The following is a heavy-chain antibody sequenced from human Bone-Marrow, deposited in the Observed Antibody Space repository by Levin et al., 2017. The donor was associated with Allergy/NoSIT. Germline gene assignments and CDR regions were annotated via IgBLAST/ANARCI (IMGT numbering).Heavy chain of an antibody. CDR3: ARGYGSGSYYNPWRYFDL. J-gene: IGHJ2*01. CDR2: INHSGST. CDR1: GGSFSGYY. D-gene: IGHD3-10*01. V-gene: IGHV4-34*01. Sequence: SQTLSLTCAVYGGSFSGYYWSWIRQPPGKGLEWIGEINHSGSTNYNPSLKSRVTISVDTSKNQFSLKLSSVTAADTAVYYCARGYGSGSYYNPWRYFDLWGRGTLVTVSS.